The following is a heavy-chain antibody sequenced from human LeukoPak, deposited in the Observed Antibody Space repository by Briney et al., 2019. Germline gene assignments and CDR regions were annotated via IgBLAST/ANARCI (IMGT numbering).Heavy chain of an antibody. V-gene: IGHV3-23*01. Sequence: GGSLRLSCAASGFSFTSYAMTWVPQAPGEGLEWFSSISGTGDSTNYADSVKGRLTISRDNSKNTLYLQMNSLRAEDTAVYYCAKSPTVDAAFDIWGQGTMVTVSS. CDR2: ISGTGDST. D-gene: IGHD4-23*01. J-gene: IGHJ3*02. CDR1: GFSFTSYA. CDR3: AKSPTVDAAFDI.